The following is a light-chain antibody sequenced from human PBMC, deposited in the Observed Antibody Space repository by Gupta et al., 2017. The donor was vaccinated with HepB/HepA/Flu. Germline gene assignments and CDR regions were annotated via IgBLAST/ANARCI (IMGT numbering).Light chain of an antibody. CDR3: VLYLGGGIWV. CDR2: NTS. Sequence: QTVVTQEPSVSVSPGGTVTLTCGLTSGSLSTTHYPSWYQQTPGQTPRTLIYNTSIRSSGVPDRFSGSILENKAALTITGAQPDDESNYFCVLYLGGGIWVFGGGTKLTVL. V-gene: IGLV8-61*01. J-gene: IGLJ3*02. CDR1: SGSLSTTHY.